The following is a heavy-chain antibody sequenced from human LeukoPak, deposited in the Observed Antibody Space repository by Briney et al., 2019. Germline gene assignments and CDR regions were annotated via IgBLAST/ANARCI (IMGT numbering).Heavy chain of an antibody. V-gene: IGHV4-59*01. CDR2: IYYSAST. CDR3: AREPDYYDSSGLVLQAGWFDP. Sequence: DPSETLSLTCTVSGGSISSYYWSWIRQPPGKGLEWIGYIYYSASTNYNPSLKSRVTISVDTSKNQFSLKLSSVTAADTAVYYCAREPDYYDSSGLVLQAGWFDPWGQGTLVTVSS. CDR1: GGSISSYY. D-gene: IGHD3-22*01. J-gene: IGHJ5*02.